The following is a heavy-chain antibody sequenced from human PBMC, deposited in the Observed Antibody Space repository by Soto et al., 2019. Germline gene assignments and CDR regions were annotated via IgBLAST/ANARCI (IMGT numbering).Heavy chain of an antibody. D-gene: IGHD3-16*01. CDR3: GGRGERSSFAFDI. CDR2: ISYDGSNK. V-gene: IGHV3-30-3*01. Sequence: QVQLVESGGGEVQPGRSLRLSCAASGFTFSSYAMHWVRQAPGKGLEWVAVISYDGSNKYYADSVKGRFTISRDNSKNTLYLQIYSLSAEDTAVYYCGGRGERSSFAFDIWGQGTMVTVSS. J-gene: IGHJ3*02. CDR1: GFTFSSYA.